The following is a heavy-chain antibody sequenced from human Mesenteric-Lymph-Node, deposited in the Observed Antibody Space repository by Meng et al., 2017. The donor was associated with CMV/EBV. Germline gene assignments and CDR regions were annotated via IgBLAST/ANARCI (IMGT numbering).Heavy chain of an antibody. CDR1: GYTFTGYY. Sequence: ASVKVSCKASGYTFTGYYMHWVRQAPGQGLEWMGWINPNSGGTNYAQKFQGRVTMTRDTSISTAYMELSRLRSDDTAVYYCARDIVVVPAAITDYYYYGMDVWGQGTTVTVSS. CDR3: ARDIVVVPAAITDYYYYGMDV. V-gene: IGHV1-2*02. D-gene: IGHD2-2*02. J-gene: IGHJ6*02. CDR2: INPNSGGT.